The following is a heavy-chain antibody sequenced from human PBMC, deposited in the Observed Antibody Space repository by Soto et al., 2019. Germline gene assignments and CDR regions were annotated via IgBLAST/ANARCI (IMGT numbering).Heavy chain of an antibody. CDR1: GYNFTSYG. D-gene: IGHD3-16*01. J-gene: IGHJ4*02. CDR3: ARDSNDYIWGTTPGDY. V-gene: IGHV1-18*01. Sequence: QVHLVQSGAEVKKPGASVKVSCKASGYNFTSYGFSWVRQAPGQGLEWMGWVSAYNGDTTYTQSLQGRVTMTTDTSTSTAYMELRSLRSDDTAMYYCARDSNDYIWGTTPGDYWGQGTLVTVSS. CDR2: VSAYNGDT.